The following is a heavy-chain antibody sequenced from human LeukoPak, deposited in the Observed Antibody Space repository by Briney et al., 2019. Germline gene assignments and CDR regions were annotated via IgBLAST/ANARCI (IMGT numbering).Heavy chain of an antibody. CDR1: GGSITSYY. CDR2: IYYSGST. CDR3: ARQLFRQWPEYFQH. D-gene: IGHD6-19*01. V-gene: IGHV4-39*01. J-gene: IGHJ1*01. Sequence: PSETLSLTCTVSGGSITSYYWGWIRQPPGKGLEWIASIYYSGSTYYNPSLKSRVTISVDTSKNQFSLNLSSVTAADTAVYYCARQLFRQWPEYFQHWGQGTLVTVSS.